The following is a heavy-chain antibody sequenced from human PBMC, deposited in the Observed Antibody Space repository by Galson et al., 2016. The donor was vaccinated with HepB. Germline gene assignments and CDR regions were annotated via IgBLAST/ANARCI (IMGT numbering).Heavy chain of an antibody. V-gene: IGHV1-69*13. CDR2: IIPLFASA. J-gene: IGHJ4*02. D-gene: IGHD2-8*02. CDR3: ARDCTGGSCNEDY. Sequence: SVKVSCKASRGTFSTYAITWVRQAPGQGLEWMGGIIPLFASAKYAQKFQGRVTITADESTSTAYVEVRSLRSEDTAVYYCARDCTGGSCNEDYWGQGTLVTVSS. CDR1: RGTFSTYA.